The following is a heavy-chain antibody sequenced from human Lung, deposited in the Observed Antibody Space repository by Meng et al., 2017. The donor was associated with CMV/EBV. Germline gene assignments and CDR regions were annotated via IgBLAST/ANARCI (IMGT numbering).Heavy chain of an antibody. CDR1: VGSISSSNW. V-gene: IGHV4-4*02. J-gene: IGHJ4*02. Sequence: QGPVQGSAPGLVTLSGTLSLTCAVSVGSISSSNWWSWVRQPPGKGREWIGEIYHSGSTNYNPSLKSRVTISVDKSKNQFSLKLSSVTAADTAVYYCASFPPPGKQWLVTDYWGQGTLVTVSS. CDR3: ASFPPPGKQWLVTDY. CDR2: IYHSGST. D-gene: IGHD6-19*01.